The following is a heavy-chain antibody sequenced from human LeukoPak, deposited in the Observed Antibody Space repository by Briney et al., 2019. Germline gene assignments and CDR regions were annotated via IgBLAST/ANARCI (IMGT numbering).Heavy chain of an antibody. D-gene: IGHD3-16*01. Sequence: GGSLRLSCAASEFTFSAYWMHWVRQAPGKGLEWVAVISYDGSDKYYADSVKGRFTISRDNSKNTLFLQMNSLRAEDTAVYHCVKAIFWGGNFYYYGMDVWGQGTTVTVSS. CDR1: EFTFSAYW. J-gene: IGHJ6*02. V-gene: IGHV3-30*18. CDR2: ISYDGSDK. CDR3: VKAIFWGGNFYYYGMDV.